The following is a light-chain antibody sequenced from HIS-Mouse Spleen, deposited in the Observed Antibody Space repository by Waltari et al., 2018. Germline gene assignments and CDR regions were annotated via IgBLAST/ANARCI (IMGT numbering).Light chain of an antibody. CDR2: DES. V-gene: IGLV3-21*03. CDR3: QVWDSSSDHVV. CDR1: NIGSKS. Sequence: SYVLTQPPSVSVAPGKTARITCGGNNIGSKSVHWYQQKPGQAPVLVVYDESDRPSWIPWRFAGSNSGNTATLTISRVEAGDEADYYCQVWDSSSDHVVFGGGTKLTVL. J-gene: IGLJ2*01.